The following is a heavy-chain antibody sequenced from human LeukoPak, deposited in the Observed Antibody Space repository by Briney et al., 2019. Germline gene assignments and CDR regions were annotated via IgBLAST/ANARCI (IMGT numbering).Heavy chain of an antibody. CDR3: ARYDGGSGPFDY. CDR1: GFTFSSYS. V-gene: IGHV3-53*01. Sequence: RTGGSLRLSCAASGFTFSSYSMNWVRQAPGKGLEWVSVLYSGGNTYYADSVKGRFTISRDNSKNTLYLQMNSLRAEDTAVYYCARYDGGSGPFDYWGQGTLVTVSS. J-gene: IGHJ4*02. CDR2: LYSGGNT. D-gene: IGHD3-10*01.